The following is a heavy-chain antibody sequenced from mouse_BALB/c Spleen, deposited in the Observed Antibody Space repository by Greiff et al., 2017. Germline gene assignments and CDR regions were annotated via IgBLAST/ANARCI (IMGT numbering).Heavy chain of an antibody. J-gene: IGHJ2*01. Sequence: VQLQQSGPELVKPGASVKISCKASGYTFTDYNMHWVKQSHGKSLEWIGYIYPYNGGTGYNQKFKSKATLTVDNSPSTAYMELRSLTSEDSAVYYCARGGVRRPPFDYWGQGTTLTVSS. V-gene: IGHV1S29*02. CDR2: IYPYNGGT. CDR3: ARGGVRRPPFDY. D-gene: IGHD2-14*01. CDR1: GYTFTDYN.